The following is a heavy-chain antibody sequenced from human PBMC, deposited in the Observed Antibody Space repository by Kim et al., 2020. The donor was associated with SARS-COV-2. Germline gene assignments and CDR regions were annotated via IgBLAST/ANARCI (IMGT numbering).Heavy chain of an antibody. CDR1: GGSFSGYY. D-gene: IGHD3-3*02. V-gene: IGHV4-34*01. CDR3: ARGPSAFHFWSASYGMDV. Sequence: SETLSLTCAVYGGSFSGYYWSWIRQPPGKGLEWIGEINHSGSTKYNPSLKSRVTISVDTSKNEFSLKLSSVTAADTAVYYCARGPSAFHFWSASYGMDVWGQGTTVTVSS. CDR2: INHSGST. J-gene: IGHJ6*02.